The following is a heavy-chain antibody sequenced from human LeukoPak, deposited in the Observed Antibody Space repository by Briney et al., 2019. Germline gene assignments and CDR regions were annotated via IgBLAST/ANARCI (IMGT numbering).Heavy chain of an antibody. CDR2: MSPNSGDT. CDR3: ARGPPNWGYDY. D-gene: IGHD7-27*01. CDR1: GYTFTSYD. Sequence: ASVKASCKASGYTFTSYDFNWVRQATGQRPEWMGWMSPNSGDTGYAQKFQDRVTMTRNTSISTAYMELSSLRSDDTAVYYCARGPPNWGYDYWGPGTLVTVSA. J-gene: IGHJ4*02. V-gene: IGHV1-8*01.